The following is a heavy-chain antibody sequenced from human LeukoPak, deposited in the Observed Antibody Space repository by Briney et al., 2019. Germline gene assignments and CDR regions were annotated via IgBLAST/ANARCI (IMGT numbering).Heavy chain of an antibody. CDR1: GYSISSGYY. V-gene: IGHV4-38-2*02. CDR2: IYHSGST. D-gene: IGHD5-12*01. CDR3: ARQENIVATHLDY. J-gene: IGHJ4*02. Sequence: SETLSLTCTVSGYSISSGYYWGWIRQPPGKGLEWIGNIYHSGSTYYNPSLKSRVTISVDTSKNQFSLKLSSATAADTAVYYCARQENIVATHLDYWGQGTLVTVSS.